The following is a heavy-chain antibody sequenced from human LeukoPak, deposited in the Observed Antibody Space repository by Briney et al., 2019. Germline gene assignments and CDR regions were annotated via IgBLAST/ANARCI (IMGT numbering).Heavy chain of an antibody. CDR2: INKDAGIT. CDR1: VFALYDYT. Sequence: GGSLRLSCAASVFALYDYTMHWVRQAPGKGLEGVSLINKDAGITYYADSVKGRFTTSRDNSKNSLYLQMNSLRTEDTAFYYCAKDYHGSKYGYLDKWGQGTLVTVSS. CDR3: AKDYHGSKYGYLDK. D-gene: IGHD3-22*01. V-gene: IGHV3-43*01. J-gene: IGHJ4*02.